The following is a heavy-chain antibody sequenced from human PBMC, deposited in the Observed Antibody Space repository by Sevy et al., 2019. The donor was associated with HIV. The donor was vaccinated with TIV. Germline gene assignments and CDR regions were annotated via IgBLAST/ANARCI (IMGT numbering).Heavy chain of an antibody. D-gene: IGHD2-2*01. CDR3: ARAVGYCRSTSCYGVGWFDP. V-gene: IGHV4-61*01. CDR1: GGSVSSGSYY. CDR2: IYYSGST. Sequence: SETLSLTCTVSGGSVSSGSYYWSWIRQPPGKGLEWIGYIYYSGSTNYNPSLKSRVTISVDTSKNQFSLKLSSVTAADTAVYYCARAVGYCRSTSCYGVGWFDPWGQGTLVTVSS. J-gene: IGHJ5*02.